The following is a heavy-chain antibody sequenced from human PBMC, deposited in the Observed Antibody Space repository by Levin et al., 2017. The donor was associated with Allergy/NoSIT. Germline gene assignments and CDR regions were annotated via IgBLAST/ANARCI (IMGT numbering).Heavy chain of an antibody. D-gene: IGHD2-2*01. CDR1: GGSFSGYY. Sequence: SQTLSLTCAVYGGSFSGYYWSWIRQPPGKGLEWIGEINHSGSTNYNPSLKSRVTISVDTSKNQFSLKLSSVTAADTAVYYCARGVRDIVVVPDSYYFDYWGQGTLVTVSS. J-gene: IGHJ4*02. CDR3: ARGVRDIVVVPDSYYFDY. CDR2: INHSGST. V-gene: IGHV4-34*01.